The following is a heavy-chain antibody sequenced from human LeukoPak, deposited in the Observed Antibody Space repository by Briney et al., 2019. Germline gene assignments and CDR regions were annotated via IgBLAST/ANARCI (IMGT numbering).Heavy chain of an antibody. Sequence: SVKVSCKASGGTFSSYAISWVRQAPGQGLEWMGGIIPIFGTANYAQKFQGRVTITADESTSTAYMELSNLRSEDTAVYYCAIDIVVVVAATGFDYWGQGTLVTVSS. CDR2: IIPIFGTA. J-gene: IGHJ4*02. CDR1: GGTFSSYA. V-gene: IGHV1-69*01. D-gene: IGHD2-15*01. CDR3: AIDIVVVVAATGFDY.